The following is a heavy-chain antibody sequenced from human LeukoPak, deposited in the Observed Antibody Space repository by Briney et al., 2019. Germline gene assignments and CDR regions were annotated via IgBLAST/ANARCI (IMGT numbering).Heavy chain of an antibody. V-gene: IGHV5-51*01. J-gene: IGHJ4*02. CDR2: IYPGDSDT. CDR3: ARQDTYYVFWSAYDG. CDR1: GYSFTSYW. D-gene: IGHD3-3*01. Sequence: GESLKISCKGSGYSFTSYWIGWVRQMPGKCLKWMGIIYPGDSDTRYSPSFQGQVTISADKSISTAYLQWSSLKASDTAMYYCARQDTYYVFWSAYDGWGQGTLVTVSS.